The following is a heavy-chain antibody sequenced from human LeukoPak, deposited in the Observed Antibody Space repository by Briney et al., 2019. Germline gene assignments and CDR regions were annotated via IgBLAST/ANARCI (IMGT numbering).Heavy chain of an antibody. CDR1: GFTFSSYA. V-gene: IGHV3-23*01. J-gene: IGHJ4*02. CDR3: AKAGDSRPMYYFDY. CDR2: ISGSGGST. D-gene: IGHD3-22*01. Sequence: GGSLRLSCAASGFTFSSYAMSWVRQAPGKGLEGVSAISGSGGSTYYADSVKGRFTISRDNSKNTLYLQMNSLRAEDTAVYYCAKAGDSRPMYYFDYWGQGTLVTVSS.